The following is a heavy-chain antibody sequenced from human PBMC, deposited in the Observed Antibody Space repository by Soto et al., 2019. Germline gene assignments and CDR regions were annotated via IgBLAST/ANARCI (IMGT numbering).Heavy chain of an antibody. D-gene: IGHD3-10*01. V-gene: IGHV4-30-4*01. CDR1: GGSISSGDYY. Sequence: PSETLSLTCTVSGGSISSGDYYWSWIRQPPGKGLEWIGYIYYSGSTYYNPSLKSRVTISVDTSKNQFSLKLSSVTAADTAVYYCARVKTGYYYYYGTDVWGQGTTVTVSS. CDR3: ARVKTGYYYYYGTDV. J-gene: IGHJ6*02. CDR2: IYYSGST.